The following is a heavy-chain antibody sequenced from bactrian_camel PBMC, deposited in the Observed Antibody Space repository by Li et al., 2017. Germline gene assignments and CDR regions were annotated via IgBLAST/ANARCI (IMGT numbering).Heavy chain of an antibody. CDR2: ITNGGDHT. D-gene: IGHD1*01. Sequence: HVQLVESGGGLVQPGESLSLSCVTSGFTFTTFGMHWVRQAPGKGLEWVARITNGGDHTYYADSVKGRFTISRDNAKNTVNLQKNSLKPEDTAMYYCAAGPGLCWGLKRDFNYWGQGTQVSVS. CDR3: AAGPGLCWGLKRDFNY. J-gene: IGHJ6*01. V-gene: IGHV3S1*01. CDR1: GFTFTTFG.